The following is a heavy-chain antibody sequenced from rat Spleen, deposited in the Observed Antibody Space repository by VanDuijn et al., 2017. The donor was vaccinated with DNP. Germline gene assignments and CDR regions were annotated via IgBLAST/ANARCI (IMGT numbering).Heavy chain of an antibody. Sequence: EVQLVESGGDLVQPGRSLKVSCVVSGFTFNNYWMTWIRQVPGKGLEWVASIKTDGGSTYYSDSVKGRFTISRDNAENTVYLQMNSLRSEDTATYYCAKDRLGGYAMDAWGQGTSVTVSS. V-gene: IGHV5-58*01. D-gene: IGHD5-1*01. CDR1: GFTFNNYW. CDR3: AKDRLGGYAMDA. CDR2: IKTDGGST. J-gene: IGHJ4*01.